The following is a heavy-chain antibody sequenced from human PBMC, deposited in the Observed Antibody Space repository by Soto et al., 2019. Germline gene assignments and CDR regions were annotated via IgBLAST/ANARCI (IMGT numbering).Heavy chain of an antibody. D-gene: IGHD3-9*01. CDR1: GFTFSSYC. V-gene: IGHV3-30*03. CDR2: ISYDGSNK. J-gene: IGHJ4*02. CDR3: ASYDILTGYPLDY. Sequence: PGGSLRLSCAASGFTFSSYCMHWVRQAPGKGLEWVAVISYDGSNKYYADSVKGRFTISRDNSKNTLYLQMNSLRAEDTAVYYCASYDILTGYPLDYWGQGTLVTVSS.